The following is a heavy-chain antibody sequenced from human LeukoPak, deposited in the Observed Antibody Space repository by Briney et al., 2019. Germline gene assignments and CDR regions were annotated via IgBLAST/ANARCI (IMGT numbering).Heavy chain of an antibody. CDR3: ARDVAYHGGDWFDP. J-gene: IGHJ5*02. V-gene: IGHV3-48*04. CDR2: ISSATSTI. Sequence: GGSLRLSCAASGFTFSSTGMNWVRQAPGKGLEWVSYISSATSTIYYADSVKGRFTISRDNAKNSLYLQMNSLRAEDTAVYYCARDVAYHGGDWFDPWGQGTLVTVSS. CDR1: GFTFSSTG. D-gene: IGHD4-23*01.